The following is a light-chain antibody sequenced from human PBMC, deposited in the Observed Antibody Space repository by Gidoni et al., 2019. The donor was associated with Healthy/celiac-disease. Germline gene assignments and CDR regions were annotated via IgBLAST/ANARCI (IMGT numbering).Light chain of an antibody. CDR3: CSYAARVV. J-gene: IGLJ2*01. CDR2: EGS. V-gene: IGLV2-23*01. CDR1: SSDVGSYNL. Sequence: QSALTQPASVPGSPGQSITVSCTGTSSDVGSYNLVSWYQQHPGKAPKLMIYEGSKRPSGVSNRFSGSKSGNTASLTISGLQAEDEADYYCCSYAARVVFGGGTKLTVL.